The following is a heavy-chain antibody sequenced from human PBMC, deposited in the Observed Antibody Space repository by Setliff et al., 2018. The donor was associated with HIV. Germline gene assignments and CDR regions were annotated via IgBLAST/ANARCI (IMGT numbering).Heavy chain of an antibody. D-gene: IGHD6-19*01. J-gene: IGHJ3*02. CDR1: GYTFTGYY. CDR3: AKGEEAVAPSAAFDI. CDR2: INPNSGGT. Sequence: GASVKVSCKASGYTFTGYYMHWVRQAPGQGLEWMGWINPNSGGTNYAQKFQGRVTMTRDTSISTAYMELSRLRSDDTAVYYCAKGEEAVAPSAAFDIWGQGTMVTVSS. V-gene: IGHV1-2*02.